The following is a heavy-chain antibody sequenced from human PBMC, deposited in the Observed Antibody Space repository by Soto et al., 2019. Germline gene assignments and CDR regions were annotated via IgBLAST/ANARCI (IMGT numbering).Heavy chain of an antibody. CDR1: GFTFSSYS. J-gene: IGHJ5*02. V-gene: IGHV3-21*01. CDR3: ASYSGSYGWFDP. Sequence: VGSVRLSCAASGFTFSSYSMNWVRQAPGKGLEWVSSISSSSSYIYYADSVKGRFTISRDNAKNSLYLQMNSLRAEDTAVYYCASYSGSYGWFDPWGQGTLVTVSS. D-gene: IGHD1-26*01. CDR2: ISSSSSYI.